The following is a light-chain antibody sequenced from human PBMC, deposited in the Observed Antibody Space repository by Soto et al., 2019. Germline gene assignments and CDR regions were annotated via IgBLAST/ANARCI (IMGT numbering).Light chain of an antibody. CDR2: GAS. J-gene: IGKJ1*01. CDR1: QSVSSSY. CDR3: QQFWT. V-gene: IGKV3-20*01. Sequence: ESVLTQSPGALSLSPGERATLSCRASQSVSSSYLAWYQQKPGQAPRLLIYGASSRATGIPDRFSGSGSGTDFTLTISRLEPEDFAVYYCQQFWTFGQGTKV.